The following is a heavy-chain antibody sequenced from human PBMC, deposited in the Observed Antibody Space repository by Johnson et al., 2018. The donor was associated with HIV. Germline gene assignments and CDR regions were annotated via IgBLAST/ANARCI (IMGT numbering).Heavy chain of an antibody. V-gene: IGHV3-30*02. CDR2: IRYDGSRK. J-gene: IGHJ3*02. CDR1: GFTFSTYA. Sequence: QVQLVESGGGVVQPGGSLRLSCAASGFTFSTYAMHWVRQAPGKGLEWVAFIRYDGSRKHYADSVKGRFTISRDNSKNTMYLQMNSLRAEDTAVYYCARDRAPVYSSSSSPFDAFDIWGQGTMVTVSS. CDR3: ARDRAPVYSSSSSPFDAFDI. D-gene: IGHD6-6*01.